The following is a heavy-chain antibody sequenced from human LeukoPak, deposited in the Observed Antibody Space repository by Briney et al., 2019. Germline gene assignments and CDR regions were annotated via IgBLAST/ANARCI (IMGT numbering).Heavy chain of an antibody. D-gene: IGHD3-16*01. CDR2: ISSGSSYI. V-gene: IGHV3-21*01. CDR3: ARGPLGIRYFDY. Sequence: GGSLRLSCAASGFTFSSYSMNWVRQAPGKGLEWVSSISSGSSYIYYADSVKGRFTISRDNAKNSLYLQMNSLRAEDAAVYYCARGPLGIRYFDYWGQGTLVTVSS. CDR1: GFTFSSYS. J-gene: IGHJ4*02.